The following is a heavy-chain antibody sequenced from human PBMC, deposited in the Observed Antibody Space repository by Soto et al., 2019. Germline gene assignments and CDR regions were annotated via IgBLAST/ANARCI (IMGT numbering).Heavy chain of an antibody. CDR2: IYHTGST. D-gene: IGHD6-19*01. CDR3: ARADFNGAWFPFEH. Sequence: QVQLQESGPGLVKPSQTLSLTCTVSGVSLSGGDYFWSWIRQPPGKGLEWMGYIYHTGSTYYNPSLNRRITMSLDMSKHQFSLRLTSVTAADTALYFCARADFNGAWFPFEHWGQGALVSVSS. V-gene: IGHV4-30-4*01. J-gene: IGHJ4*02. CDR1: GVSLSGGDYF.